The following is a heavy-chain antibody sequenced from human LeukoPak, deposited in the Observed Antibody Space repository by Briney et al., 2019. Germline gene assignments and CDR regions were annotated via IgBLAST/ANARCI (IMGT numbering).Heavy chain of an antibody. CDR3: ARGPSCGSRSDYFDS. Sequence: PGGSLRLSCAASGFTFSSYWMSWVRQAPGKGLEWVADVKQGGSEKYYVDSVKGRFTISRDDAKNSLYLQMNSLRAEDTAVYYCARGPSCGSRSDYFDSWGQGTLVTVSS. J-gene: IGHJ4*02. D-gene: IGHD3-10*01. CDR1: GFTFSSYW. V-gene: IGHV3-7*01. CDR2: VKQGGSEK.